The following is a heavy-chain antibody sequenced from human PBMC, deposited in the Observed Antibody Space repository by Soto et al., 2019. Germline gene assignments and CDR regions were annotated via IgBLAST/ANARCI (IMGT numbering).Heavy chain of an antibody. J-gene: IGHJ4*02. D-gene: IGHD6-6*01. Sequence: SETLSLTCTVSGGSISSSSDWWGWVRQPPGKGLEWIGSIYYSGATYYNPSLNSRATIFVDTSKNQFFLKLTSVSAADTAVYYCARLTGSSFFSYWGQGTLVTVSS. CDR2: IYYSGAT. CDR3: ARLTGSSFFSY. CDR1: GGSISSSSDW. V-gene: IGHV4-39*01.